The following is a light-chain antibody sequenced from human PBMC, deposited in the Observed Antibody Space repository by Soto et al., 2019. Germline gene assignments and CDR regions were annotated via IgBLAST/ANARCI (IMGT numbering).Light chain of an antibody. CDR1: TSNIGTFY. J-gene: IGLJ1*01. CDR3: AAWDDNLNAYV. CDR2: LGD. V-gene: IGLV1-47*02. Sequence: QAVVTQPPSASPTPGQTVTISCSGSTSNIGTFYVYWYQHLPGTAPKLLIYLGDQRASGVSDRFSGSKSGTSASLAINGLRSDDEADYYCAAWDDNLNAYVFGSGTKLTVL.